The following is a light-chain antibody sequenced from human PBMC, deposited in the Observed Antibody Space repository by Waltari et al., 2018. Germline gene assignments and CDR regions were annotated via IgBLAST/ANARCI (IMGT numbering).Light chain of an antibody. Sequence: TQSPGTLSLSPGERATLSCRASQSVSSSYLAWYQQKPGQAPRLLIYGASSRATGIPDRFSGRGSGTDFTLTINRLEPEDFAMYYCQQYGSSPSATFGGGTKVEIK. CDR3: QQYGSSPSAT. V-gene: IGKV3-20*01. CDR1: QSVSSSY. J-gene: IGKJ4*01. CDR2: GAS.